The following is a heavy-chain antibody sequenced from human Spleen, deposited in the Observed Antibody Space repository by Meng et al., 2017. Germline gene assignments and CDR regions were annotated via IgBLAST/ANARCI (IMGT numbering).Heavy chain of an antibody. Sequence: ITLKGSAPPPVKPTPPLTLTCTFSGFSLSTSGVGVGWIRQPPGKALKWLALIYWDDDKRYSPSLKSRLMITKDTSKNQVVLSMTNMDPVDTATYYCARRPHSTGFDSWGQGTLVTVSS. J-gene: IGHJ4*02. CDR1: GFSLSTSGVG. D-gene: IGHD3-22*01. CDR2: IYWDDDK. V-gene: IGHV2-5*02. CDR3: ARRPHSTGFDS.